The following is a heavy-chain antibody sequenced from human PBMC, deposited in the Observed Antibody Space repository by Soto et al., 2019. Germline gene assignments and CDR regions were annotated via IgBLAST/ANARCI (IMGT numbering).Heavy chain of an antibody. Sequence: SETLSLTCTVSGGSISTYYWSWIRQPPGKGLEWIGYIYYSGSTNYNPSHKSRVTISVDTSKNQFSLKLSSVTAADTAVYYCARHARYYDILTGYSTLSWFDPWGQGTLVTVS. V-gene: IGHV4-59*08. J-gene: IGHJ5*02. CDR1: GGSISTYY. CDR3: ARHARYYDILTGYSTLSWFDP. CDR2: IYYSGST. D-gene: IGHD3-9*01.